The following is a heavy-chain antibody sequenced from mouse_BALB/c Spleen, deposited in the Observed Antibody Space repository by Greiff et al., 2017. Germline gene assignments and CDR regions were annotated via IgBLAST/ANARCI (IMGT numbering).Heavy chain of an antibody. CDR1: GFSLTRYG. J-gene: IGHJ4*01. CDR3: ARDYYGSPYAMDD. D-gene: IGHD1-1*01. Sequence: VQVVESGPGLVAPSPSLSITCTVSGFSLTRYGVHWVRQPPGKGLEWLGVIWAGGSTNYNSALMSRLSISKDNSKSQVFLQMNSLQTADTAIYYGARDYYGSPYAMDDWGQGTSVTVSS. CDR2: IWAGGST. V-gene: IGHV2-9*02.